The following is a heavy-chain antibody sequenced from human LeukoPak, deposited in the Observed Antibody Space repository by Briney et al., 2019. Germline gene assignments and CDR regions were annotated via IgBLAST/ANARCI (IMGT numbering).Heavy chain of an antibody. V-gene: IGHV3-30*18. Sequence: QAGGSLRLSCAASGFTFSSYGMHWVRQAPGKGLEWVAVISYDGSNKYYADSVKGRSTISRDNSKNTLYLQMNSLRAEDTAVYYCAKDSQWLDYYFDYWGQGTLVTVSS. J-gene: IGHJ4*02. CDR1: GFTFSSYG. D-gene: IGHD6-19*01. CDR3: AKDSQWLDYYFDY. CDR2: ISYDGSNK.